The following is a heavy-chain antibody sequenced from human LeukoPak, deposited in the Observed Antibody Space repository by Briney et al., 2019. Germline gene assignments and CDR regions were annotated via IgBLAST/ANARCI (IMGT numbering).Heavy chain of an antibody. Sequence: SETLSLTCTVSGGSISSSSYYWGWIRQPPGKGLEWIGSIYYSGSTYYNPSLKSRVTISVDRSKNQFSLKLSSVTAADTAVYYCARENIVVVPAAIGDAFDIWGQGTMVTVSS. V-gene: IGHV4-39*07. CDR3: ARENIVVVPAAIGDAFDI. CDR1: GGSISSSSYY. D-gene: IGHD2-2*01. CDR2: IYYSGST. J-gene: IGHJ3*02.